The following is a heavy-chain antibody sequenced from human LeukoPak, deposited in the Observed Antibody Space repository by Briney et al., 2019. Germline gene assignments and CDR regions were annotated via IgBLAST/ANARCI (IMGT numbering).Heavy chain of an antibody. J-gene: IGHJ4*02. CDR2: IYYSGST. V-gene: IGHV4-39*01. CDR3: ARHSRSSKDYGSGSYYVGSFDY. D-gene: IGHD3-10*01. Sequence: KTSETLSLTCTVSGGSISSSSYYWGWIRQPPGKGLEWIGSIYYSGSTYYNPSLKSRVTISVDTSKNQFSLKLSSVTAADTAVYYCARHSRSSKDYGSGSYYVGSFDYWGQGTLVTVSS. CDR1: GGSISSSSYY.